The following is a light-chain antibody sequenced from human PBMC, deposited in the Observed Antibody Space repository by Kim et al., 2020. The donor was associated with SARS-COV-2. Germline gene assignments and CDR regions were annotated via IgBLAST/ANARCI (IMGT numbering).Light chain of an antibody. J-gene: IGKJ4*01. V-gene: IGKV3D-15*01. Sequence: EKVMTQSPATLSVSPGERATLSCRASQSVTNFLAWYQQKPGQAPRLLIYSASIRAAGVPSRFSGSGSGTQFTLTISSLQSEDFAVYYCQQYNDWPLTFGGGTKVDIK. CDR3: QQYNDWPLT. CDR1: QSVTNF. CDR2: SAS.